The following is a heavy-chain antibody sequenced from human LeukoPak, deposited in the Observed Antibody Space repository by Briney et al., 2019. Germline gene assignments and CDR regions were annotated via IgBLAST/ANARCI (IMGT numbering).Heavy chain of an antibody. J-gene: IGHJ4*02. D-gene: IGHD5-24*01. CDR3: ARENRDGYNYDFDY. CDR1: GFTFSNYA. V-gene: IGHV3-30*04. Sequence: GGSLRLSCVASGFTFSNYAMHWVRQTPGKGLEWVAVVKYDGNNQYYADSVKGRFTISRDNSKNTLYLKMNSLRTEDTAVYFCARENRDGYNYDFDYWGQGTLVTVSS. CDR2: VKYDGNNQ.